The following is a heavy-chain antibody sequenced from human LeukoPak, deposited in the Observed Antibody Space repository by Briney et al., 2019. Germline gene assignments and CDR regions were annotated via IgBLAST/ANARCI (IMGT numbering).Heavy chain of an antibody. V-gene: IGHV4-59*01. CDR2: IYYSGST. CDR3: AREGGSYDSSGYVDY. CDR1: GGSISSYY. J-gene: IGHJ4*02. Sequence: SETLSLTCTVSGGSISSYYRSWIRQPPGKGLEWIGYIYYSGSTNYNPSLKSRVTISVDTSKNQFSLKLSSVTAADTAVYYCAREGGSYDSSGYVDYWGQGTLVTVSS. D-gene: IGHD3-22*01.